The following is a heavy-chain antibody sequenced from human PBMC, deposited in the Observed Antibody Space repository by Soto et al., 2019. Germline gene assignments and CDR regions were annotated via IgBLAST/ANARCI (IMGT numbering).Heavy chain of an antibody. Sequence: QVQLQQWGAGLLKPSETLSLTCAVYGGSFSGYYWSWIRQPPGKGLEWIGEINHSGSTNYNPSLKSRVTISVDTSKNQFSLKLSSVTAADTAVYYCARGTNCDYEWYFDYWGQGTLVTVSS. CDR3: ARGTNCDYEWYFDY. D-gene: IGHD4-17*01. CDR1: GGSFSGYY. CDR2: INHSGST. J-gene: IGHJ4*02. V-gene: IGHV4-34*01.